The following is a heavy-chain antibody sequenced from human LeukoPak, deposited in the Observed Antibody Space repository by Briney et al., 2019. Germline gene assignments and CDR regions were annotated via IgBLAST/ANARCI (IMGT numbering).Heavy chain of an antibody. CDR1: GFTFSSYS. D-gene: IGHD4-17*01. CDR2: ISSSSSTI. Sequence: PGGSLRLSCAASGFTFSSYSMNWVRQAPGKGLEWVSYISSSSSTIYYADSVKGRLTISRDNAKNSLYLQMNSLRVEDTAVYYCAKEAGQDYGALDAFDVWGQGTMVTVSS. CDR3: AKEAGQDYGALDAFDV. J-gene: IGHJ3*01. V-gene: IGHV3-48*01.